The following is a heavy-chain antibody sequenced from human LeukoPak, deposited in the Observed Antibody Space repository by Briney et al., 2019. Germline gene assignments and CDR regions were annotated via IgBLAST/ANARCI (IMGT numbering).Heavy chain of an antibody. CDR2: IYPGDSDT. CDR1: GYSFTNYW. J-gene: IGHJ3*02. V-gene: IGHV5-51*01. D-gene: IGHD3-10*01. Sequence: GESLKISCKGSGYSFTNYWVGWVRQMPGKGLEWMGIIYPGDSDTRYSPSFQGQVTISADKSLSTTYLQWSSLKASDTAMYYCARPMVQGGYDGFDIWGQGTMVTVSS. CDR3: ARPMVQGGYDGFDI.